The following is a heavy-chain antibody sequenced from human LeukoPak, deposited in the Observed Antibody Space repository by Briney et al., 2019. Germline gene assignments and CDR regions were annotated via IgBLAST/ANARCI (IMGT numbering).Heavy chain of an antibody. Sequence: ASVKVSCKASGYTFTSYDINWVRQATGQRLEWMGWMNPNSGNTGYAQKFQGRVTMTRNTSISTAYMELSSLRSEDTAVYYCAREGSGSYYFSYYYYGMDVWGQGTTVTVSS. CDR2: MNPNSGNT. D-gene: IGHD3-10*01. V-gene: IGHV1-8*01. CDR3: AREGSGSYYFSYYYYGMDV. J-gene: IGHJ6*02. CDR1: GYTFTSYD.